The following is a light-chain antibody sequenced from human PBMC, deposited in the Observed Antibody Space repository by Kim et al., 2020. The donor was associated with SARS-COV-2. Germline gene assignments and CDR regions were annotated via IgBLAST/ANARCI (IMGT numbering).Light chain of an antibody. CDR3: SSYTISNTLVV. Sequence: QSITISCTGTSSDIGGYNYVSGYQQHPGKAPKLMIYGVTNRPSGVSNRFSGSKSGNTASLTISGLQAEDEADYYCSSYTISNTLVVFGGGTQLTVL. V-gene: IGLV2-14*03. CDR1: SSDIGGYNY. J-gene: IGLJ3*02. CDR2: GVT.